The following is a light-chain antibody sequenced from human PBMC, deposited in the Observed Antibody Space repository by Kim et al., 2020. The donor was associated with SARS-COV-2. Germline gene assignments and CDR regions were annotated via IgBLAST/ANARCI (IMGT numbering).Light chain of an antibody. J-gene: IGKJ4*01. Sequence: DIQMTQSPSSLSASVGDRVTITCRASQGITTSLAWFQQKPGKAPKSLIYDASNLQSGVPSKFSGSGSGTDFTLTINTLQPEDFATYYCQQYYNYPLTFGGGTKVDIK. V-gene: IGKV1-16*02. CDR1: QGITTS. CDR2: DAS. CDR3: QQYYNYPLT.